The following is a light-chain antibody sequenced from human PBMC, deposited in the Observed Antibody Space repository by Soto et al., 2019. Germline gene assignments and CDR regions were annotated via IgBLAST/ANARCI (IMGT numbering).Light chain of an antibody. CDR1: QSISSN. V-gene: IGKV3-15*01. CDR3: QQYKTWPPWT. Sequence: EIVMTQSPATLSVSPGERATLSCRASQSISSNLAWFQQKPGQAPRLLIYGASTRATGIPARFSGSGSGTELTLTINSLQSEDFAVYFCQQYKTWPPWTFGQGTKVEIK. J-gene: IGKJ1*01. CDR2: GAS.